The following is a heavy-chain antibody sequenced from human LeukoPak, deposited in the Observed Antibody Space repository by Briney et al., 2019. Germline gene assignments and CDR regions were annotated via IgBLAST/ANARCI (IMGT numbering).Heavy chain of an antibody. V-gene: IGHV1-18*01. CDR1: GYTFTSYG. J-gene: IGHJ4*02. CDR3: ARGGMLPGIAMSENY. D-gene: IGHD6-19*01. CDR2: ISAYNGNT. Sequence: ASVKVSCKASGYTFTSYGISWVRQATGQGLEWTRWISAYNGNTNYAQKLQGRVTMTTDTSTSTAYMELRSLRPDDTAVCYCARGGMLPGIAMSENYWIQGSLVTVSS.